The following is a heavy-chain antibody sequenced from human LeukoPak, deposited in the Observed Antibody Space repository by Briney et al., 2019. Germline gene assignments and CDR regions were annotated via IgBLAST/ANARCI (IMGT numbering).Heavy chain of an antibody. CDR3: ARLRVLLWFGEPKSCWFDP. CDR2: IYYSGST. J-gene: IGHJ5*02. CDR1: GGSISSSSYY. Sequence: SETLSLTCTVSGGSISSSSYYWGWIRQPPGKGLEWIGSIYYSGSTYYNPSLKSRVTISVDTSKNQFSLKLSSVTAADTAVYYCARLRVLLWFGEPKSCWFDPWGQGTLVTVSS. V-gene: IGHV4-39*01. D-gene: IGHD3-10*01.